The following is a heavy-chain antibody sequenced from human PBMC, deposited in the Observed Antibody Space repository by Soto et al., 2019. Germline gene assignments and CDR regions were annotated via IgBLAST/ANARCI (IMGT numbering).Heavy chain of an antibody. Sequence: GASVKVSCKASGYTFTGYYMHWVRQAPGQGLEWMGWINPNSGGTNYAQKFQGWVTMTRDTSISTAYMELSRLRSDDTAVYYCARQKFWSGFYYFDYWGQGTLVTVSS. CDR3: ARQKFWSGFYYFDY. CDR2: INPNSGGT. D-gene: IGHD3-3*01. V-gene: IGHV1-2*04. J-gene: IGHJ4*02. CDR1: GYTFTGYY.